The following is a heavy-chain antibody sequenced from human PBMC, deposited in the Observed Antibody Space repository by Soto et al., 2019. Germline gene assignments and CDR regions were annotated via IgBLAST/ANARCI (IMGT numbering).Heavy chain of an antibody. CDR3: ASQYYDFWSGSPGKLSYYYGMDV. CDR2: IIPIFGTA. D-gene: IGHD3-3*01. V-gene: IGHV1-69*13. J-gene: IGHJ6*02. Sequence: SVKVSCKASGYTFTSYGISWVRQAPGQGLEWMGGIIPIFGTANYAQKFQGRVTITADESTSTAYMELSSLRSEDTAVYYCASQYYDFWSGSPGKLSYYYGMDVWGQGTTVTVSS. CDR1: GYTFTSYG.